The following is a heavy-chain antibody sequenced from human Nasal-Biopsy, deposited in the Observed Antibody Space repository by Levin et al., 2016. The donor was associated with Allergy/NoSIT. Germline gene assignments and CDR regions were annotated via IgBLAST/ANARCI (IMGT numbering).Heavy chain of an antibody. V-gene: IGHV1-46*01. Sequence: ASVKVSCKASGYTFSSYYIHWVRQAPGQGLEWMGVINPGGRKRDYAQNFQGRFTLTADTSTSTVYMEMRSLRSDDTAVYYCARELIHLALDYYYGMDVWGQGTTVTVSS. CDR3: ARELIHLALDYYYGMDV. CDR1: GYTFSSYY. D-gene: IGHD2/OR15-2a*01. CDR2: INPGGRKR. J-gene: IGHJ6*02.